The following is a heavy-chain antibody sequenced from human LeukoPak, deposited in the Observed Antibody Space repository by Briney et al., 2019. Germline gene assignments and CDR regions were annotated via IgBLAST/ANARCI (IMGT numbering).Heavy chain of an antibody. V-gene: IGHV3-23*01. CDR2: ISGSGGST. D-gene: IGHD6-19*01. CDR3: ARDYWTSSGWYDGYFDY. J-gene: IGHJ4*02. Sequence: GGSLRLSCAASGFTFSSYAMSWVRQAPGKGLEWVSAISGSGGSTYYADSVKGRFTISRDNSKNTLYLQMNSLRAEDTAVYYCARDYWTSSGWYDGYFDYWGQGTLVTVSS. CDR1: GFTFSSYA.